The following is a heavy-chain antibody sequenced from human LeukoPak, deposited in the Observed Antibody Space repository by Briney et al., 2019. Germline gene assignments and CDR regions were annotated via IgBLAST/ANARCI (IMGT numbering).Heavy chain of an antibody. CDR1: GDSFSSVTDY. CDR3: ASSAGPWPITMIRENWFDP. Sequence: PSETLSLTCTVSGDSFSSVTDYWAWIRQPPGKGLEWIASGDYSGGTYYNPSLESRVTISADMSKNQFSLKLSSVTAADTAVYYCASSAGPWPITMIRENWFDPWGQGTLVTVSS. V-gene: IGHV4-39*07. CDR2: GDYSGGT. J-gene: IGHJ5*02. D-gene: IGHD3-10*01.